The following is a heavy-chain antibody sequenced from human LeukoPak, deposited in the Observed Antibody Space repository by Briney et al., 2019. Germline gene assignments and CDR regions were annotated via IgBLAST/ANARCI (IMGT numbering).Heavy chain of an antibody. CDR1: GGTFSSYA. Sequence: SVKVSCKASGGTFSSYAISWVRQAPGQGLEWMGRIIPILGIANYAQKFQGRVTITADKSASTAYMELSSLRSEDTAVYYCAREAWGSSCSDYWGQGTLVTVSS. J-gene: IGHJ4*02. D-gene: IGHD6-13*01. CDR2: IIPILGIA. CDR3: AREAWGSSCSDY. V-gene: IGHV1-69*04.